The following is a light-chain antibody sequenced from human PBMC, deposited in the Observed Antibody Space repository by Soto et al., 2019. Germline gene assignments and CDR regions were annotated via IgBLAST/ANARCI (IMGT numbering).Light chain of an antibody. CDR3: QQYVNLPYT. CDR1: QDISNY. CDR2: DAS. Sequence: DIQMTQSPSSLSASVGDRVTITCQASQDISNYLNWYQQKPGKAPKLLIYDASNLETGVPSRFSGSGSGTDFTFTISSLQPEDIATYYCQQYVNLPYTFGQGTKVDIK. J-gene: IGKJ2*01. V-gene: IGKV1-33*01.